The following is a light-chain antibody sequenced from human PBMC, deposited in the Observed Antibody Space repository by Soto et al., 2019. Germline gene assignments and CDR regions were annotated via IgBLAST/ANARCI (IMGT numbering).Light chain of an antibody. J-gene: IGLJ1*01. CDR3: AAWDDSLSGLV. V-gene: IGLV1-47*01. CDR2: RTN. Sequence: QSVLTQPPSVSAAPGRTVTISCSGSSSNIGNSFVSWYQQLPGTAPRLLIYRTNQRPSGVPERFSASKSGTSASLAISGLRSEDEADYYCAAWDDSLSGLVFGTGTKVTVL. CDR1: SSNIGNSF.